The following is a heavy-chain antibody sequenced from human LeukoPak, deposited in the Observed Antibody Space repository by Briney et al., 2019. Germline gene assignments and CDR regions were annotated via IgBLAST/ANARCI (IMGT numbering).Heavy chain of an antibody. J-gene: IGHJ4*02. V-gene: IGHV1-2*02. D-gene: IGHD3-22*01. CDR2: INPNSGGT. Sequence: ASVKVSCKASGYTFTGYYMHWVRQAPGQGLEWMGWINPNSGGTNYAQKFQGRVTMTRDTSISTAYMELSRLRSDDTAMYYCARHPLDSSGYLIDYWGQGTLVTVSS. CDR1: GYTFTGYY. CDR3: ARHPLDSSGYLIDY.